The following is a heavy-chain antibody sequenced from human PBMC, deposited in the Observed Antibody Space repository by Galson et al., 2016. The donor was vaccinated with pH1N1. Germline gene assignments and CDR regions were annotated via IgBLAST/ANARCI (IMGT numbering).Heavy chain of an antibody. V-gene: IGHV4-59*01. J-gene: IGHJ6*02. CDR3: ASLAASSTLDYHYGIDA. D-gene: IGHD1-1*01. CDR1: GGSTSGFY. CDR2: IYYSGST. Sequence: LSLTCTVYGGSTSGFYWSWIRQPPGKGLEWIGCIYYSGSTSYNPSLMSRVTISADTSKNQFSLKFSSVAAADTAVYYCASLAASSTLDYHYGIDAWGQGTTVIVSS.